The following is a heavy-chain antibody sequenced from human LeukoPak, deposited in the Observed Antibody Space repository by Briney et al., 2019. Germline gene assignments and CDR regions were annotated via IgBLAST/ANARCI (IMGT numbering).Heavy chain of an antibody. CDR1: GYNFIDYY. D-gene: IGHD3/OR15-3a*01. CDR3: ARAPYCDFSSCYTGNNWFDP. J-gene: IGHJ5*02. CDR2: SNPNSGGT. V-gene: IGHV1-2*02. Sequence: ASVRVSCKASGYNFIDYYILWVRQAAGQRLKWMGWSNPNSGGTKIALKFQGRVTMTRDTSVNTAYMEASRLRSDDTAVYSWARAPYCDFSSCYTGNNWFDPWGQGTLVTVSS.